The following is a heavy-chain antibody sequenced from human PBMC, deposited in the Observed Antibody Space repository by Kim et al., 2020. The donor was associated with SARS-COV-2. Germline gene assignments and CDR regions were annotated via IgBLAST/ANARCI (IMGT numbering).Heavy chain of an antibody. D-gene: IGHD2-21*01. CDR2: IWYDGSNK. CDR3: ARAAGVNYGMDV. CDR1: GFTFSSYG. V-gene: IGHV3-33*01. Sequence: GVSLRLSCAASGFTFSSYGMHWVRQAPGKGLEWVAVIWYDGSNKYYADSVKGRFTISRDNSKNTLYLQMNSLRAEDTAVYYCARAAGVNYGMDVWGQGTTVTVSS. J-gene: IGHJ6*02.